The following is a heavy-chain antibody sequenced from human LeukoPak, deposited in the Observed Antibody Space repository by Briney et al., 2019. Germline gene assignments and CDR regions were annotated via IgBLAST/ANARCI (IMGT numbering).Heavy chain of an antibody. CDR1: GFTFNSYW. Sequence: GGSLRLSCAASGFTFNSYWMHWVRQAPGKGLVWVSRINTDGSSTSYADSVKGRFTISRDNAKNTLYLQMNSLRAEDTAVYYCARAEYYYDTSGYDLDYWGQGTLVTVSS. CDR2: INTDGSST. D-gene: IGHD3-22*01. V-gene: IGHV3-74*01. CDR3: ARAEYYYDTSGYDLDY. J-gene: IGHJ4*02.